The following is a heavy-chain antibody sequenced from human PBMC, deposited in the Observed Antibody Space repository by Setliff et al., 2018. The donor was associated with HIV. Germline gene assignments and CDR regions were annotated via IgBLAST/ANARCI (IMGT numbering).Heavy chain of an antibody. CDR3: ARDQTSNGDFDY. J-gene: IGHJ4*02. Sequence: KPSETLSLTCTVSGGSISSGNYYWSWIRQHPGKGLEWIGYIYYSGSTYYNPSLKSRVTISVDTSKNQFSLKLSSVTAADTAVYYCARDQTSNGDFDYWGQGTLVTVSS. CDR2: IYYSGST. D-gene: IGHD4-17*01. V-gene: IGHV4-31*03. CDR1: GGSISSGNYY.